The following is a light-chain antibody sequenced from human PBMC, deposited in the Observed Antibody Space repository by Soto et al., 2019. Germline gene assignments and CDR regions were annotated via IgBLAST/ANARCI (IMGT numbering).Light chain of an antibody. CDR2: EVS. V-gene: IGLV2-14*01. CDR3: NSYASTSTLVL. J-gene: IGLJ2*01. CDR1: SSDVGGHNY. Sequence: QSVLTQPASVSGSLGQSITISCTGTSSDVGGHNYVSWYQQRPGKAPELIIHEVSNRPSGVSNRFSGSKSGNTASLTISGLQAEDEADYYCNSYASTSTLVLFGGGTKLTVL.